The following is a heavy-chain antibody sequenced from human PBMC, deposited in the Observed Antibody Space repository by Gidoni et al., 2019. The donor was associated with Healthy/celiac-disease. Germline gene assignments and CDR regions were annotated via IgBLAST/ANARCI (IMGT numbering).Heavy chain of an antibody. V-gene: IGHV3-23*01. Sequence: EVQLLESGGGFVQPGGSLRLSCAASGFTFISYAMSWVRQAPGKGLEGVSAISGSGGSTYYADPVKGRFTISRDNSKNTLYLQMNSLRAEDTAVYYCAKGSSGWYNYYYYMDVWGKGTTVTVSS. CDR2: ISGSGGST. CDR1: GFTFISYA. J-gene: IGHJ6*03. D-gene: IGHD6-19*01. CDR3: AKGSSGWYNYYYYMDV.